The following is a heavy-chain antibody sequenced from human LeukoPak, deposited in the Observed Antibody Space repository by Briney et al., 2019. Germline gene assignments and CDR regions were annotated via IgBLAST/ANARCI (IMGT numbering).Heavy chain of an antibody. CDR2: IRYDGSNK. V-gene: IGHV3-30*02. CDR3: AKDGTSTYMLTTIDPAADDY. Sequence: GGSLRLSCAASGFTFSSYGMHWVRQAPGKGLEWVAFIRYDGSNKYYADSVKGRFTISRDNSKNTLYLQMNSLRAEDTAVYYCAKDGTSTYMLTTIDPAADDYWGQGTLVTVSS. D-gene: IGHD1-14*01. J-gene: IGHJ4*02. CDR1: GFTFSSYG.